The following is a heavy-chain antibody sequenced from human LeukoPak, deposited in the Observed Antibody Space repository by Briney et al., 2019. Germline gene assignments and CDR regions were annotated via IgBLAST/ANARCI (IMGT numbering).Heavy chain of an antibody. V-gene: IGHV3-23*01. CDR3: APDLRGADWSLDD. Sequence: GGSLRLSCTASGFTVSNTYMSWVRHAPGKGLEGVSLISDSGGSTKYADSVKGRFIISRDNSRDTLYLQMSSLRAEDTALYYCAPDLRGADWSLDDWGQGALVTVSS. J-gene: IGHJ4*02. CDR1: GFTVSNTY. CDR2: ISDSGGST. D-gene: IGHD3-9*01.